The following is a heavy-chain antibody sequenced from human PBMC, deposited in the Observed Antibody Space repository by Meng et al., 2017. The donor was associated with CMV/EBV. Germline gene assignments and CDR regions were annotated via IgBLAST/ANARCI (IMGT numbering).Heavy chain of an antibody. CDR3: ARGPEVDYGDYVGLDY. Sequence: GPRQEAGPGLGKPSETLSLPCTGSGGSISSYDWSWIRQPAGKGLEWIGRIYTSGSTNYNPSLKSRVTMSVDTSKNQFSLKLSSVTAADTAVYYCARGPEVDYGDYVGLDYWGQGTLVTVSS. CDR2: IYTSGST. V-gene: IGHV4-4*07. J-gene: IGHJ4*02. D-gene: IGHD4-17*01. CDR1: GGSISSYD.